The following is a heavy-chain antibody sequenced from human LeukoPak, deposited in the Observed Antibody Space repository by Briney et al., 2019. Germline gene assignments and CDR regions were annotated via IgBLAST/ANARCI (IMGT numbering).Heavy chain of an antibody. V-gene: IGHV3-13*04. CDR1: GFTFISYD. CDR2: IDTAGGT. Sequence: QAGGSLRLSCAASGFTFISYDMHWVRQPTGKGLEWVSGIDTAGGTYYAGSVKGRFTISRENAQNSLSLQMNSLRAGDTAVYYCARRRYGLGSYSDAFDIWGQGTMVTVSS. D-gene: IGHD3-10*01. CDR3: ARRRYGLGSYSDAFDI. J-gene: IGHJ3*02.